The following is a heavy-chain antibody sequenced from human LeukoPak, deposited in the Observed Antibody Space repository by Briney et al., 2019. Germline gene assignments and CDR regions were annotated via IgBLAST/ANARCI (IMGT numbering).Heavy chain of an antibody. V-gene: IGHV3-48*03. CDR3: ARLAWVVITATRLEDY. CDR1: GFTFSSYE. D-gene: IGHD2-15*01. J-gene: IGHJ4*02. CDR2: ISSSGSTI. Sequence: PGGSLRLSCAASGFTFSSYEMNWVRQAPGKGLEWVSYISSSGSTIYYADSVKGRFTISRDNAKNSLYLQMNSLRAEDTAVYYCARLAWVVITATRLEDYWGQGTLVTVSS.